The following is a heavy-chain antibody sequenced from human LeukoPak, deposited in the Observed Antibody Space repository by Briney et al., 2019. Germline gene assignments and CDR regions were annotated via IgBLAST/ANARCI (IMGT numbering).Heavy chain of an antibody. D-gene: IGHD3-22*01. Sequence: GGSLRLSCAASGFTFSSYPMTWVRQAPGKGLEWVAGISDTGGRTNYADSVKGRFTISRDNPKNTLYLQMNSLRAEDTAVYFCAKRGVVIRVILVGFHKEAYYFDSWGQGALVTVSS. CDR2: ISDTGGRT. CDR1: GFTFSSYP. CDR3: AKRGVVIRVILVGFHKEAYYFDS. J-gene: IGHJ4*02. V-gene: IGHV3-23*01.